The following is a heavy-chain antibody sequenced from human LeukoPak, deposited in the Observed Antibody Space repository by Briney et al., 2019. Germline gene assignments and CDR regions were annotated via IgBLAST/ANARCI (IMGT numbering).Heavy chain of an antibody. J-gene: IGHJ4*02. CDR1: GFTFSSYA. Sequence: GGSLRLSCAASGFTFSSYAMSWVRQAPGKGLEWVSAISGSGDSTSYADSVKGRFTISRDTSKNTLYLQMNSLRAEDTAVYYCAKSVGGVGGSYNYWGQGTLVTVSS. V-gene: IGHV3-23*01. D-gene: IGHD3-16*01. CDR3: AKSVGGVGGSYNY. CDR2: ISGSGDST.